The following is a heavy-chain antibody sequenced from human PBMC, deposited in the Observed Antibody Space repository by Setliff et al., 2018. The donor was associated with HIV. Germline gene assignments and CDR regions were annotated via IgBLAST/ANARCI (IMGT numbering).Heavy chain of an antibody. CDR3: VKAVIVVIPAAIFDY. D-gene: IGHD2-2*01. J-gene: IGHJ4*02. Sequence: SCKASGFTFSSYAMHWVRQAPGKGLEYVSAISSNGGSTYYADSVKGRFTISRDNSKNTLYLQMSSLRVEDTAVYYCVKAVIVVIPAAIFDYWGQGTLVTVSS. CDR1: GFTFSSYA. CDR2: ISSNGGST. V-gene: IGHV3-64D*09.